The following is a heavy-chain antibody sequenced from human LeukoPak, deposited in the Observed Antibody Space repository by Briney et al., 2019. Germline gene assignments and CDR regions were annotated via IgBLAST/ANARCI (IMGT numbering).Heavy chain of an antibody. J-gene: IGHJ6*03. D-gene: IGHD3-10*01. CDR1: GFTFSSYG. Sequence: GGSLRLSCAASGFTFSSYGMSWVRQAPGKGLELVSAISGSGGSTYYADSVKGRFTISRDNSKNTLYLQMNSLRAEDTAVYYCAKGSASKYYYYMDVWGKGTTVTISS. CDR2: ISGSGGST. CDR3: AKGSASKYYYYMDV. V-gene: IGHV3-23*01.